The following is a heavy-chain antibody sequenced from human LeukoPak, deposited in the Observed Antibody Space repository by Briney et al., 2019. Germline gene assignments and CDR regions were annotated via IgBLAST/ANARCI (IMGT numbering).Heavy chain of an antibody. CDR2: ISGSGGST. J-gene: IGHJ3*02. V-gene: IGHV3-23*01. D-gene: IGHD1-14*01. CDR3: ARVGVGTIAGDI. Sequence: GGSLRLSCAASGFTFSSYGMSWVRQAPGKGLEWVSAISGSGGSTYYADSVKGRFTISRDNSKNTLYLQMNSLRAEDTAVYYCARVGVGTIAGDIWGQGTMVTFSS. CDR1: GFTFSSYG.